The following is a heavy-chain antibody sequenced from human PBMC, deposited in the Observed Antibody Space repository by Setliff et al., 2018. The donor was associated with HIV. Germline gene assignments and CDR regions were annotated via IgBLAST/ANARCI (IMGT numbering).Heavy chain of an antibody. CDR3: AKHGFERKSPYNWFDS. CDR1: GYSFSTYW. CDR2: IYPDDSEI. Sequence: PGESLKISCKGSGYSFSTYWIGWVRQMPGKGLEWMGIIYPDDSEIRYSPSFHGQVTISADKSINNAYLQWSSLEASDTAMYYCAKHGFERKSPYNWFDSWGQGTLVTVSS. J-gene: IGHJ5*01. D-gene: IGHD2-21*01. V-gene: IGHV5-51*01.